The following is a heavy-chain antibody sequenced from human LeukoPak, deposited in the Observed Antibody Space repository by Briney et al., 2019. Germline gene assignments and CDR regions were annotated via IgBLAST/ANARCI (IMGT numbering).Heavy chain of an antibody. V-gene: IGHV3-7*01. CDR3: ARDTGERSSEVSWFDP. CDR1: GFTFSSYW. CDR2: IKQDGSEK. J-gene: IGHJ5*02. D-gene: IGHD3-10*01. Sequence: GGSLRLSCAASGFTFSSYWMSWVRQAPGKGLEWVANIKQDGSEKYYVDSVKGRFTISRDNAKDSLYLQMNSLRAEDTAVYYCARDTGERSSEVSWFDPWGQGTLVTVSS.